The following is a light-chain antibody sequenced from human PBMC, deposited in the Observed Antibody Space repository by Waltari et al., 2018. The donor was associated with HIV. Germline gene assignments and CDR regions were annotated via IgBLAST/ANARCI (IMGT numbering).Light chain of an antibody. CDR3: QQYGSLGRA. J-gene: IGKJ1*01. CDR1: RSVAGHF. V-gene: IGKV3-20*01. Sequence: EMLLTQPPGTLSLPQGDRAALSCRTSRSVAGHFLAWYQQRPGQAPRVLIYGASTRAADVPERFIGSGSGTNFSLTIDGLHSEDSGLYFCQQYGSLGRAFGQGTKV. CDR2: GAS.